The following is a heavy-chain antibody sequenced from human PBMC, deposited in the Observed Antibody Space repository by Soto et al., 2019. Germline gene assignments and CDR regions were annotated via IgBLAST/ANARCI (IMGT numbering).Heavy chain of an antibody. CDR3: ARALTEGWFPAIARTMDV. CDR1: GYSISSGYY. D-gene: IGHD2-21*02. J-gene: IGHJ6*02. CDR2: IYYSGST. V-gene: IGHV4-38-2*01. Sequence: ASETLSLTCAVSGYSISSGYYWGWIRQPPGKGLEWIGYIYYSGSTYYNPSLKSRVTISVDTSKNQFSLKLSSVTAADTAVYYCARALTEGWFPAIARTMDVWGQGTTVTVSS.